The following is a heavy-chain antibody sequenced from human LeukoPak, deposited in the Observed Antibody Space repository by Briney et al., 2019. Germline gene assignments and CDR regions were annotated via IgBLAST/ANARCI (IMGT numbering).Heavy chain of an antibody. Sequence: PGGSLRLSCTASGFTLSLYSMHWVRQAPGEGLEWVSSIGRSSQYIYYGDSVRGRFTISRDNAKNSLYLDMNSPRAEDTAVYYCARDAPNIDFAPYFYYMDVWGKGTTVTVSS. D-gene: IGHD3-3*01. CDR2: IGRSSQYI. J-gene: IGHJ6*03. CDR3: ARDAPNIDFAPYFYYMDV. V-gene: IGHV3-21*01. CDR1: GFTLSLYS.